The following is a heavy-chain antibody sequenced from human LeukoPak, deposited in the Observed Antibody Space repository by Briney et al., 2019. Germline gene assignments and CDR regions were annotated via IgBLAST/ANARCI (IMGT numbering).Heavy chain of an antibody. CDR3: ARGRGYSYGRYNWFDP. Sequence: SVKVSCKASGGTFSSYAISWVRQAPGQGLEWMGGIILIFGTANYAQKFQGRVTITTDESTSTAYMELSSLRSEDPAVYYCARGRGYSYGRYNWFDPWGQGTLVTVSS. V-gene: IGHV1-69*05. CDR1: GGTFSSYA. CDR2: IILIFGTA. D-gene: IGHD5-18*01. J-gene: IGHJ5*02.